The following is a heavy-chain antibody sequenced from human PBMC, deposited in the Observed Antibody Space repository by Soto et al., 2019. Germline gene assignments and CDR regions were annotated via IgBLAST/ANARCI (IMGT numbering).Heavy chain of an antibody. Sequence: PGGSLRLSCAASGFTFSSYGMHWVHQAPGKGLEWVAVISYDGSNKYYADSVKGRFTISRDNSKNTLCLQMNSLRAEDTAVYYCAKDWVVVPAAIAAAGPFDYWGQGTLVTVSS. V-gene: IGHV3-30*18. D-gene: IGHD2-2*01. CDR1: GFTFSSYG. CDR3: AKDWVVVPAAIAAAGPFDY. CDR2: ISYDGSNK. J-gene: IGHJ4*02.